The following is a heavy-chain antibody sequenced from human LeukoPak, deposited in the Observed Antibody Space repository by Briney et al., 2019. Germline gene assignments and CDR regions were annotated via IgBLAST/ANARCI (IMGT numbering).Heavy chain of an antibody. CDR2: INSDGSWT. V-gene: IGHV3-74*01. D-gene: IGHD5-24*01. CDR3: AKDRDGYNPDY. Sequence: GGSLRLSCAASGNYWMHWVRQVPGKGLVWVSHINSDGSWTSYADSVKGRFTISRDNSKNTVYLQMNSPRAEDTAVYYCAKDRDGYNPDYWGQGTLVSVSS. J-gene: IGHJ4*02. CDR1: GNYW.